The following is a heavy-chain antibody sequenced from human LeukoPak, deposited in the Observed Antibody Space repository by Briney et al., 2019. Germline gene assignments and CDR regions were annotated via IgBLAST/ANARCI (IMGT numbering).Heavy chain of an antibody. Sequence: PGGSLRLSCAASWFTVSSNYMSWVRQAPGKGLEWVSVIYSGGSTYYADSVKGRFTISRDNSKNTLYLQMNSLRAEDTAVYYCGYGAYSYGGFDYWGQGTLVTVSS. J-gene: IGHJ4*02. D-gene: IGHD5-18*01. CDR2: IYSGGST. V-gene: IGHV3-53*01. CDR1: WFTVSSNY. CDR3: GYGAYSYGGFDY.